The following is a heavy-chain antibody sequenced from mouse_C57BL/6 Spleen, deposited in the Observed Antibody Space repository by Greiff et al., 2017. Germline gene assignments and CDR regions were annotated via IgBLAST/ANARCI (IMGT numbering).Heavy chain of an antibody. J-gene: IGHJ3*01. CDR3: ATAQATH. D-gene: IGHD3-2*02. V-gene: IGHV1-42*01. CDR2: INPSTGGT. Sequence: VQLQQSGPELVKPGASVKISCKASGYSFTSYYMNWVKQSPEKSLEWIGEINPSTGGTTYNQKFKAKATLTVDKSSSTAYMQLKSLTSEDSAVYYCATAQATHWGQGTLVTVSA. CDR1: GYSFTSYY.